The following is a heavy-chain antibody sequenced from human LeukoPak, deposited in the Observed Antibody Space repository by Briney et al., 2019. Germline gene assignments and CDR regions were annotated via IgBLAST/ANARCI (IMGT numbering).Heavy chain of an antibody. J-gene: IGHJ4*02. CDR1: GFTFSSYS. D-gene: IGHD5-18*01. V-gene: IGHV3-21*01. CDR2: ISSSSSYI. CDR3: ARDDGQLWSSDY. Sequence: GGSLRLSCAASGFTFSSYSMNWVRQAPGKGLEWVSSISSSSSYIYYADSVKGRFTISRDNAKNSLYLQMNSLRAEDTAVCYCARDDGQLWSSDYWGQGTLVTVSS.